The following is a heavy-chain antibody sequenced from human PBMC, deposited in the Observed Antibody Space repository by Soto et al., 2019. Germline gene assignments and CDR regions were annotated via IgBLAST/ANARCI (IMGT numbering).Heavy chain of an antibody. CDR2: IKEDGSEK. J-gene: IGHJ3*02. Sequence: EAQLVESGGGLVQPGGSLRLSCAASGFTFSNYWMSWVRQAPGKGLEWVANIKEDGSEKYSVDSVKGRFTISRDNAKNSVDRQMNSLRGADTAVYYGVRFRLYCSVTVCFADAFDIWVQWTMVTVSS. CDR3: VRFRLYCSVTVCFADAFDI. CDR1: GFTFSNYW. D-gene: IGHD2-2*01. V-gene: IGHV3-7*01.